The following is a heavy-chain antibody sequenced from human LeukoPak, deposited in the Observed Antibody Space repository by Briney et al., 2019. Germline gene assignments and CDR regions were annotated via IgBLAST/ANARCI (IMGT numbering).Heavy chain of an antibody. Sequence: SETLSLTCTVSGGSISSVGYYWSWIRQHPGKGLEWIGYIYYSGSTYYNPSLKSRVTISVDTSKNQYTAVYYCARDGLWFGESGLDYWGQGTLVTVSS. CDR2: IYYSGST. CDR3: GLDY. J-gene: IGHJ4*02. D-gene: IGHD3-10*01. CDR1: GGSISSVGYY. V-gene: IGHV4-31*03.